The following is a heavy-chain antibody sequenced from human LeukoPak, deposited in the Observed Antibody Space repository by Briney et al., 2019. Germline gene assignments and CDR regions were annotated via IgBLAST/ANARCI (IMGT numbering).Heavy chain of an antibody. Sequence: PRGSLRLSCAASGFTFSSYAMSWVRQAPGKGLEWVSAISGSGGSTYYADSVKGRFTISRDNSKNTLYLQMNSLRAEDTAVYYCAKVKAAAVVFGYWGQGTLVTVSS. CDR2: ISGSGGST. CDR1: GFTFSSYA. CDR3: AKVKAAAVVFGY. V-gene: IGHV3-23*01. J-gene: IGHJ4*02. D-gene: IGHD6-13*01.